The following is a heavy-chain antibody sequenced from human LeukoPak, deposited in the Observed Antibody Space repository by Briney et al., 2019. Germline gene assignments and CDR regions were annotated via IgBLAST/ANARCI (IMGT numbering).Heavy chain of an antibody. D-gene: IGHD3-22*01. CDR1: GYTFTNYW. Sequence: GESLKISCKGSGYTFTNYWVGWVHQMPGKGLEWMGTIYPNNSDSRYNPSFRGQVTISVDRSITTAYLLWKSLKASDTAIYYCALSNEAFDSAGYFDYWGQGTLVTVSS. CDR2: IYPNNSDS. CDR3: ALSNEAFDSAGYFDY. J-gene: IGHJ4*02. V-gene: IGHV5-51*07.